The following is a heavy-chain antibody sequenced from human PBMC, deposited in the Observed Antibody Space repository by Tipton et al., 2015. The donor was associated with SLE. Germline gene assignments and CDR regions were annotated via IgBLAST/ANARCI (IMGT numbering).Heavy chain of an antibody. Sequence: GLVKPSETLSLNCTVSGDSISGYYWSWVRQPPGKGLEWIGYIYYSGSTNYNPSLKSRVTISVDTSKNQFSLKLSSVTAADTALYYCARLLSSRGYYSTGSPYYFDYWGQGTLVTVSS. CDR1: GDSISGYY. J-gene: IGHJ4*02. CDR3: ARLLSSRGYYSTGSPYYFDY. V-gene: IGHV4-59*01. D-gene: IGHD3-22*01. CDR2: IYYSGST.